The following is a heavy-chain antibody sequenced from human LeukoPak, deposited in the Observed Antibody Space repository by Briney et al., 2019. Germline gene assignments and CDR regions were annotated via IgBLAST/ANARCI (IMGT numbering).Heavy chain of an antibody. CDR3: ARASLSDSSAYP. V-gene: IGHV4-34*01. CDR1: GGSFSGYY. Sequence: SETLSLTCAVYGGSFSGYYWSWIRQPPGKGLEWIGEINHSGSTYYNPSLKSRVTISVDTSKNQFSLKLSLVTAADTAVYYCARASLSDSSAYPWGQGTLVTVSS. D-gene: IGHD3-22*01. J-gene: IGHJ5*02. CDR2: INHSGST.